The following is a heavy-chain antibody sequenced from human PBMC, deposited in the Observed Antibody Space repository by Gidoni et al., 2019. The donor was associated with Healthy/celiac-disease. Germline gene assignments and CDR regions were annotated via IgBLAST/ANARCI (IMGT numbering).Heavy chain of an antibody. D-gene: IGHD6-19*01. CDR3: ARSSTDSIHSSGWDVKYFDY. V-gene: IGHV2-26*01. Sequence: QVTLKESGPVLVQPTETLTLTCTVPGFSISNARMGVSWIRQPPGKALEWLAHIFSNYKKSYSPSLKSSRTSAKDTYKSQVGLTMTNMDPEDKATYYGARSSTDSIHSSGWDVKYFDYWGQGTLVTVSS. CDR1: GFSISNARMG. J-gene: IGHJ4*02. CDR2: IFSNYKK.